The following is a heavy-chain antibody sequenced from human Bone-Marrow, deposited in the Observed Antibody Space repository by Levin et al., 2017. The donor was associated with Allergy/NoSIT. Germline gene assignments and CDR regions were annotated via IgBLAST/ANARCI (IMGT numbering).Heavy chain of an antibody. J-gene: IGHJ4*02. CDR1: GGTFSSYT. Sequence: KISCKASGGTFSSYTISWVRQAPGQGLEWMGRIIPILGIANYAQKFQGRVTITADKSTSTAYMELSSLRSEDTAVYYCARGPLKRLYYFDYWGQGTLVTVSS. D-gene: IGHD3-16*01. CDR3: ARGPLKRLYYFDY. CDR2: IIPILGIA. V-gene: IGHV1-69*02.